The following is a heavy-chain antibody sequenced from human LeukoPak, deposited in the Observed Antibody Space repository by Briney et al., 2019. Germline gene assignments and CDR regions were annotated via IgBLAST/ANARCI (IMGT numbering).Heavy chain of an antibody. CDR3: AKDRVLAARGVEDWFDP. CDR1: GFTFSSYA. Sequence: GGSLRLSCAASGFTFSSYAMSWVRQAPGKGLEWVSAISGSGGSTYYADSVKGRFTISRDNSKNTLYLQMNSLRAEDTAVYYCAKDRVLAARGVEDWFDPWGQGTLVTVSS. V-gene: IGHV3-23*01. CDR2: ISGSGGST. J-gene: IGHJ5*02. D-gene: IGHD2-2*01.